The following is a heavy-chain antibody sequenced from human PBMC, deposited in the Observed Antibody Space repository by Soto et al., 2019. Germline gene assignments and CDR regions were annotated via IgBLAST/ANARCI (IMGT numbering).Heavy chain of an antibody. J-gene: IGHJ6*02. CDR3: AKRTEEAGGNSYYYYGMDV. CDR1: GFTFNSYA. D-gene: IGHD6-19*01. CDR2: ISGSGGST. V-gene: IGHV3-23*01. Sequence: HPWGCLGLSCAASGFTFNSYAVSWFRQAPGKGLEWVSAISGSGGSTYYADSVKGRFTISRDNSKNTLYLQMNSLRAEDTAVYYCAKRTEEAGGNSYYYYGMDVWGQGTTVTVSS.